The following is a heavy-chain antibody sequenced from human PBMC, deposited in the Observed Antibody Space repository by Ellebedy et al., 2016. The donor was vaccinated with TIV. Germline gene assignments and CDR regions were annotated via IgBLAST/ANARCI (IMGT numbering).Heavy chain of an antibody. CDR3: ARTEAHDILTGWLRARTYGMDV. CDR2: IYPGDSDT. D-gene: IGHD3-9*01. CDR1: GYSFTSYW. J-gene: IGHJ6*02. Sequence: GESLKISCKGSGYSFTSYWIGWVRQMPGKGLEWMGIIYPGDSDTRYSPSFQGQVTISADKSISTAYLQWSSLKASDTAMYYCARTEAHDILTGWLRARTYGMDVWGQGTTVTVSS. V-gene: IGHV5-51*01.